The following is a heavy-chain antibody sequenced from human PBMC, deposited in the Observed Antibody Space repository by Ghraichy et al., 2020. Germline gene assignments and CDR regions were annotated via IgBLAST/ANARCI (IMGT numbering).Heavy chain of an antibody. J-gene: IGHJ6*03. CDR2: IHHSGST. CDR1: GRLVSSGSSY. V-gene: IGHV4-61*01. Sequence: SETLSLTCIVSGRLVSSGSSYWSWTRQLPGKGLEWIAEIHHSGSTHYNPSLKPRVTIPVDKSKNQFSLKLSSVTAADTAVYYCALGGYHYYMDVWGQGTTLTTSS. D-gene: IGHD2-15*01. CDR3: ALGGYHYYMDV.